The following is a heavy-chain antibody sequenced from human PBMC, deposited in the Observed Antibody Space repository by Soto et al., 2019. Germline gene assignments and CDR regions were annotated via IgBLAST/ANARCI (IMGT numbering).Heavy chain of an antibody. CDR1: GFSFNDYA. D-gene: IGHD2-21*01. J-gene: IGHJ6*02. CDR2: INWNSDTI. CDR3: AKALSYHAYSGMDV. V-gene: IGHV3-9*01. Sequence: LRLSCAASGFSFNDYAMHWVRQAPGKGLEWVSGINWNSDTIGYADSVKGRFTISRDNAKNSLYLQMNSLRPEDTAFYYCAKALSYHAYSGMDVWGQGTTVTVSS.